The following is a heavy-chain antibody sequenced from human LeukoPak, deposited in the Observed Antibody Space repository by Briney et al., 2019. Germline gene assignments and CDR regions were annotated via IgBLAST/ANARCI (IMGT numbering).Heavy chain of an antibody. CDR1: GFTFSSYL. CDR3: ARDKWIQLWFDAFDI. J-gene: IGHJ3*02. Sequence: GGSLRLSCAASGFTFSSYLIHWVRQAPGKGLVWVSRITGDGSNTLYADSVQGRSTISRDNAKNSLYLQMNSLRAEDTAVYYCARDKWIQLWFDAFDIWGQGTMVTVSS. CDR2: ITGDGSNT. V-gene: IGHV3-74*01. D-gene: IGHD5-18*01.